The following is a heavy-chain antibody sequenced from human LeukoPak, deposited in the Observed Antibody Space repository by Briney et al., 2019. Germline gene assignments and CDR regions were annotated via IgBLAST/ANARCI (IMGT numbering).Heavy chain of an antibody. CDR3: ARITTYYDILTGYGWFDP. CDR1: GGSFSGYY. CDR2: INHSGST. J-gene: IGHJ5*02. V-gene: IGHV4-34*01. D-gene: IGHD3-9*01. Sequence: PSETLSLTCAVYGGSFSGYYWSWIRQPPGKGLEWIGEINHSGSTNYNPSLKSRVTISVDTSKNQFSLKLSSVTAADTAVYYCARITTYYDILTGYGWFDPWGQGTLVTVSS.